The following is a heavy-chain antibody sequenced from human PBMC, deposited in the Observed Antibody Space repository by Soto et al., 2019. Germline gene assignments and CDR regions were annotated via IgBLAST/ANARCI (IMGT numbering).Heavy chain of an antibody. J-gene: IGHJ4*02. D-gene: IGHD5-12*01. CDR1: GYSFTSNW. CDR2: IDPTGSDT. V-gene: IGHV5-10-1*01. CDR3: ARHTKTRDGYNYPLFDY. Sequence: XESLRLSCKGSGYSFTSNWISWVRRMPGKGLEWMGRIDPTGSDTDYSPSFQGHVTMSVDKSISTAYLQWSTLKASDTALFYCARHTKTRDGYNYPLFDYWGQGTLVTVSS.